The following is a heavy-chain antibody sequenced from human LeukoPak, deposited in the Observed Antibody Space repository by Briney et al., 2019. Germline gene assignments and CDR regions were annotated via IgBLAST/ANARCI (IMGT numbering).Heavy chain of an antibody. Sequence: LSLTCTVSGGSISNSDYYWGWIRQAPGKGLEWVSYISSSGSTIYYADSVKGRFTISRDNAKNSLYLQMNSLRAEDTAVYYCARPPVQGRFGELSAWGQGTLVTVSS. D-gene: IGHD3-10*01. CDR3: ARPPVQGRFGELSA. V-gene: IGHV3-11*01. CDR2: ISSSGSTI. CDR1: GGSISNSDYY. J-gene: IGHJ5*02.